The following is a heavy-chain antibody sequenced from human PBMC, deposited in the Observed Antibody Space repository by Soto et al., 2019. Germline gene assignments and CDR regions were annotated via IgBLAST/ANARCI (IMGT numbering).Heavy chain of an antibody. J-gene: IGHJ4*02. V-gene: IGHV3-23*01. CDR3: VKTLVRGVIID. Sequence: EVQLLESGGGLVQPGGSLRLSCAASGFAFSTYGMSWVRQTSGKGLEWVSLISGSGLSTYYADFVKGRFTISRDNSKNTLYVQMNSLRAEDTAVYYCVKTLVRGVIIDWGQGTLVTVSS. D-gene: IGHD3-10*01. CDR2: ISGSGLST. CDR1: GFAFSTYG.